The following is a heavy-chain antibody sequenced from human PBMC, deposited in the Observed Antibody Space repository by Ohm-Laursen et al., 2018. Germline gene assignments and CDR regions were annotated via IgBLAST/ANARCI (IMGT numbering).Heavy chain of an antibody. CDR1: GFTFSSYS. V-gene: IGHV3-48*01. CDR3: ARDHGGYFPSYYFDY. J-gene: IGHJ4*02. CDR2: ISNSGSTI. Sequence: GSLRLSCSASGFTFSSYSMNWVRQAPGKGLEWVSYISNSGSTIYYADSVKGRFTISRDNAKNSLYLQMNSLRVEDTAVYCCARDHGGYFPSYYFDYWGQGILVTVSS. D-gene: IGHD3-16*01.